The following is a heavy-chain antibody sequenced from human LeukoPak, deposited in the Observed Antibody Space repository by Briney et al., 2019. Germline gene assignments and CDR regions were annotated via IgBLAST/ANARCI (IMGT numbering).Heavy chain of an antibody. V-gene: IGHV4-31*03. Sequence: PSETLCLTCTVSSGAISSSGYYCSWIRQHPGKGLEWIGCIYYSGSTYYNPSRKDRVTMSIDTSKNPFSLSLSSVTAADTAVYYCARNADMYYYVDNWGQGTLVTVSS. CDR1: SGAISSSGYY. CDR2: IYYSGST. J-gene: IGHJ4*02. D-gene: IGHD3-10*01. CDR3: ARNADMYYYVDN.